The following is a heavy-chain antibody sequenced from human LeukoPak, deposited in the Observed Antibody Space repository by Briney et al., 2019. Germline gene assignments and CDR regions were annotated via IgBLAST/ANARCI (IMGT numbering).Heavy chain of an antibody. CDR3: AKDWAPYCGGDCYFNY. D-gene: IGHD2-21*02. CDR2: ISYDGSNK. CDR1: GFIFNNYG. J-gene: IGHJ4*02. Sequence: GRSLRLSCAASGFIFNNYGMHWVRQAPGKGLEWGAVISYDGSNKNYADSVKGRFTISRDSSKNTVYLQMNSLRVEDTAVYYCAKDWAPYCGGDCYFNYWGQGTLVTVSS. V-gene: IGHV3-30*18.